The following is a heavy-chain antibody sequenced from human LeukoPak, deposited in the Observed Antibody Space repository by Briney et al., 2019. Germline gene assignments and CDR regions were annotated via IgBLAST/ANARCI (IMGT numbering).Heavy chain of an antibody. CDR3: ARDGYSSSWYERGDAFDI. CDR2: IIPILGIA. Sequence: GASVKVSCKASGGTFSSYTISWVRQAPGQGFEGMGRIIPILGIANYAQKFQGRVTITADKSTSTAYMDMSSLRSEETAVYYCARDGYSSSWYERGDAFDIWGQGTMVTVSS. V-gene: IGHV1-69*04. D-gene: IGHD6-13*01. CDR1: GGTFSSYT. J-gene: IGHJ3*02.